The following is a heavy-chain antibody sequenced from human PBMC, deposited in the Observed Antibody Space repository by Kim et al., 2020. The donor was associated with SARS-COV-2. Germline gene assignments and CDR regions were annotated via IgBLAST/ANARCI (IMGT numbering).Heavy chain of an antibody. Sequence: GGSLRLSCAASGFIFSDYAIHWVRQSSGQGLEWVGRIRSKPNSYTTAYSASVQGRFIISRDDSKNTAYLQINSLKAEDTAVYYCTRLGEDYQLPANNKWFDSWGQGTLVTVSS. D-gene: IGHD2-2*01. CDR1: GFIFSDYA. V-gene: IGHV3-73*01. CDR3: TRLGEDYQLPANNKWFDS. CDR2: IRSKPNSYTT. J-gene: IGHJ5*01.